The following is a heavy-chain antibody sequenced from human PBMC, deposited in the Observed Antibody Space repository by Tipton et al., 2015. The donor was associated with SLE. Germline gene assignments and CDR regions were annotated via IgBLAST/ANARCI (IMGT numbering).Heavy chain of an antibody. J-gene: IGHJ4*02. CDR3: ATPSIAVAPDY. Sequence: TLSLTCTVSGGSISSYYWSWIRQPPGKGLEWIGYIYYSGSTNYNPSLKSRVTISVDTSKNQFSLKLSSVTAADTAVYYCATPSIAVAPDYWGQGTLVTVSS. D-gene: IGHD6-19*01. V-gene: IGHV4-59*01. CDR1: GGSISSYY. CDR2: IYYSGST.